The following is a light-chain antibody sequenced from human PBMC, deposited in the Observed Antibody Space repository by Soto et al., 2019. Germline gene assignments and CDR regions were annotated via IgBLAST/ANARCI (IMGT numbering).Light chain of an antibody. Sequence: EIVLTHSPGTLSLSPLEIGTSSLIASQSISNSFLAWYQQKPGQAPRLLIYAASSRATGVPDRFSGSESGTDFIFTIRRLEPEDFAVYYCQQYGNSPITFGQGTRLEIK. CDR1: QSISNSF. V-gene: IGKV3-20*01. CDR3: QQYGNSPIT. CDR2: AAS. J-gene: IGKJ5*01.